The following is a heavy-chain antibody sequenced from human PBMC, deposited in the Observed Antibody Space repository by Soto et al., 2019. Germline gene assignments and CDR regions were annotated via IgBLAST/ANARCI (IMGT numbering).Heavy chain of an antibody. J-gene: IGHJ4*02. CDR3: ARGFAIDWYTYYFDY. CDR2: ISYSGAT. CDR1: GASISGYH. Sequence: PSETLSLTCTVSGASISGYHWSWIRQPSGKGLECLGYISYSGATNYNPSLKSRVTMSIDTSKNQFSLQLNSVTAADTAVYYCARGFAIDWYTYYFDYWGQGPLVTVSS. D-gene: IGHD3-9*01. V-gene: IGHV4-59*08.